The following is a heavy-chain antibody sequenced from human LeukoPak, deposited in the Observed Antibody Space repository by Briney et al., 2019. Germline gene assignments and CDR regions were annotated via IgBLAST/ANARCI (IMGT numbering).Heavy chain of an antibody. CDR3: ARAPYYSDYLDY. V-gene: IGHV3-30-3*01. J-gene: IGHJ4*02. CDR2: ISYDGSKR. D-gene: IGHD4-11*01. Sequence: GSLRLSCAASGFTFSSYAMHWVRQAPGKGLEWVAVISYDGSKRYYADSVKGRFTISRDNSKNTLHLQMNSLRAEDTAVYYCARAPYYSDYLDYWGQGTLVTVSS. CDR1: GFTFSSYA.